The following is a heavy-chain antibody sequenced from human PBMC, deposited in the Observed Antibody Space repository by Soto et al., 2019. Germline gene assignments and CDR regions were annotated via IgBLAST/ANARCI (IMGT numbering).Heavy chain of an antibody. Sequence: QVQLVQSGAEVKKPGSSVKVSCKASGGTFSSYAISWVRQAPGQGLEWMGGIIPIFGTANYAQKFQGRVTITADESTSTAYMEVSSLRSEDTAVYYCAREGIGYCSGGSCLGGWFDPWGQGTLVTVSS. J-gene: IGHJ5*02. CDR2: IIPIFGTA. V-gene: IGHV1-69*12. CDR3: AREGIGYCSGGSCLGGWFDP. CDR1: GGTFSSYA. D-gene: IGHD2-15*01.